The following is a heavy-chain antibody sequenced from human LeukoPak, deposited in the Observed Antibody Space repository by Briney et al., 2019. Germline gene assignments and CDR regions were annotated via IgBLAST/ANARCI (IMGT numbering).Heavy chain of an antibody. J-gene: IGHJ4*02. Sequence: GGSLRLSCAASGFTVRSNYMSWVRQAPGKGLEWVSVIYSGDSTYYADSAKGRFTISRDNSKNTLFLQMNSLRAEDTAVYYCATGRGSGSYRFDYWGQGTLVTVSS. CDR2: IYSGDST. CDR3: ATGRGSGSYRFDY. V-gene: IGHV3-53*01. CDR1: GFTVRSNY. D-gene: IGHD3-10*01.